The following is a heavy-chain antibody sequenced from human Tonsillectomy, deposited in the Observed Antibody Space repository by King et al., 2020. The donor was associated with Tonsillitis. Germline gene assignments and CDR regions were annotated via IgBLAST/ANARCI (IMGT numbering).Heavy chain of an antibody. D-gene: IGHD3-22*01. CDR1: GGTFSSYA. V-gene: IGHV1-69*06. CDR2: IIPVFGAA. Sequence: VQLVESGAEAKKPGSSVKVSCTASGGTFSSYAISWVRQAPGQGLEWMGGIIPVFGAANYAPQFQGRVTITADKSTGTAYMEMSSLRSEDTAVYYCARREQYDYDSSGYRVDYYCGMDVWGQGTTVTVSS. CDR3: ARREQYDYDSSGYRVDYYCGMDV. J-gene: IGHJ6*02.